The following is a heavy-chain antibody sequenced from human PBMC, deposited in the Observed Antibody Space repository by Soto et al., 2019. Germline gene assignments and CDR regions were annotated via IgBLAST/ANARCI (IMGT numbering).Heavy chain of an antibody. V-gene: IGHV1-69*13. CDR2: IIPIFGAA. Sequence: SVKVSCKASGGTFSSYAISWVRQAPGQGLEWMGGIIPIFGAANYAQKFQGRVTITADESTSTAYMELSSLRSEDTAVYYCARDQNGYSYGLIGNWFDPWGQGXLVTVHS. CDR3: ARDQNGYSYGLIGNWFDP. D-gene: IGHD5-18*01. CDR1: GGTFSSYA. J-gene: IGHJ5*02.